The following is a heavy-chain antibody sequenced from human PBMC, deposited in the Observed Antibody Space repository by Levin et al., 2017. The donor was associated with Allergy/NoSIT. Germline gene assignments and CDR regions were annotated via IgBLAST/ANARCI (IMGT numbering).Heavy chain of an antibody. D-gene: IGHD1-1*01. Sequence: QPSETLSLTCAASGFSFSSYGMHWVRQAPGKGLEWVSVISYDGSKKFYRDSVKGRFTISRDNSKNTLYLQMNSLRAEDTAVYYCAKGETGSGYLIDYWGQGTLVTVSS. CDR1: GFSFSSYG. CDR2: ISYDGSKK. J-gene: IGHJ4*02. V-gene: IGHV3-30*18. CDR3: AKGETGSGYLIDY.